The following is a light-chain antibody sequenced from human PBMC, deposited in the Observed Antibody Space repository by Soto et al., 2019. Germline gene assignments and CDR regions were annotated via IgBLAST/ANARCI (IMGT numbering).Light chain of an antibody. J-gene: IGLJ1*01. CDR2: EVS. V-gene: IGLV2-8*01. CDR1: SSDVGGTNF. Sequence: QSALTQPPSASGSPGQSVTISCTGTSSDVGGTNFVSWYQQHPGKAPKLIIYEVSRRPSGVPNRFSGAKSGNTASLTVSGLQAEDEADYYCGSYAGSSSVFGTGTKLTVL. CDR3: GSYAGSSSV.